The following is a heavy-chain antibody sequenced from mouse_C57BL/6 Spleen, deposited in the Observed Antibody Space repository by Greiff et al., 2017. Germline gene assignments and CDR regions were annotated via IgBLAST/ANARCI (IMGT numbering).Heavy chain of an antibody. CDR2: INYDGSST. CDR1: GFTFSDYY. J-gene: IGHJ2*01. V-gene: IGHV5-16*01. Sequence: EVNVVESEGGLVQPGSSMKLSCTASGFTFSDYYMAWVRQVPEKGLEWVANINYDGSSTYYLDSLKSRFIISRDNAKNILYLQMSSLKSEDTATYYCAREGGGYFDYWGQGTTLTVSS. CDR3: AREGGGYFDY.